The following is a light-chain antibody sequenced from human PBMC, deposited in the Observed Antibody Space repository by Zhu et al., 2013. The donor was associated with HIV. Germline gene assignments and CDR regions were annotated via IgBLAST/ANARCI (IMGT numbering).Light chain of an antibody. V-gene: IGKV3-20*01. CDR3: QQYGSSPLT. Sequence: EIVMTQSPGTLSLSPGERATLSCRASQSVSSSYLARYQQKPGQAPRLLIYGASSRATGIPDRFSGSGSGTDFTLTISRLEPEDFAVYYCQQYGSSPLTFGGGTTLEIK. CDR2: GAS. CDR1: QSVSSSY. J-gene: IGKJ4*01.